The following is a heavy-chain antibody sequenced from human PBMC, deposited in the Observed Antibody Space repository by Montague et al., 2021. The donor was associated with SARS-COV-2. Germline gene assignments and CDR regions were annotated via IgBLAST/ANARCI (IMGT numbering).Heavy chain of an antibody. CDR2: ISDTGTPI. Sequence: SLRLSCAASGFTFSDYYMAWIRQAPGKGLEWVSYISDTGTPISYADSVKGRFTISRDKGNNSLYLQLNSLRAEDTAVYYCARDGGIAAGGIFDHWGQGTLVTVSS. J-gene: IGHJ5*02. V-gene: IGHV3-11*01. CDR1: GFTFSDYY. D-gene: IGHD6-13*01. CDR3: ARDGGIAAGGIFDH.